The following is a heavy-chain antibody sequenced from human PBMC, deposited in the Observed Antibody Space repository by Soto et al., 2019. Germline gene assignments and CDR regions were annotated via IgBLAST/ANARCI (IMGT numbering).Heavy chain of an antibody. Sequence: GGSLRLSCAASGFTFSSYTMSWVRQAPGKGLEWVSAISGTGGSTDYADSVRGRFTISRGNSKNTLYLQMNSLRAEDTAVYYCAKSGYSPAKNYGMDVWGQGTTVTVSS. CDR3: AKSGYSPAKNYGMDV. V-gene: IGHV3-23*01. CDR2: ISGTGGST. D-gene: IGHD5-12*01. J-gene: IGHJ6*02. CDR1: GFTFSSYT.